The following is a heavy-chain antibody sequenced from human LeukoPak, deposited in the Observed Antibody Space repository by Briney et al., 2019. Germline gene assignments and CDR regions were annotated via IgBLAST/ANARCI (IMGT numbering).Heavy chain of an antibody. CDR2: ISGSSTYI. D-gene: IGHD3-22*01. V-gene: IGHV3-21*01. CDR3: ARDHSSGRYFDF. CDR1: GLTFSSYS. Sequence: GGSLSLSCAASGLTFSSYSMNWVRQAPGKGLEWVSSISGSSTYIDYADSVKGRFTISRDNAKNALYLQMDSLRAEDTAVYYCARDHSSGRYFDFWGQGTLVTVSS. J-gene: IGHJ4*02.